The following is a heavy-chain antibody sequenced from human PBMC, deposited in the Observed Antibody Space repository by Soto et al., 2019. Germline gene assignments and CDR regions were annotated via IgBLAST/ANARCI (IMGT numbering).Heavy chain of an antibody. CDR2: IDPNSGGT. CDR3: AKNGPSLGAWFDP. D-gene: IGHD2-8*01. J-gene: IGHJ5*02. V-gene: IGHV1-2*02. Sequence: ASVKVSCKASGYTFTGYYIHWVRQAPGQGLEWMGWIDPNSGGTHYAPKFQGRVAMTRAASINTAYMELNRLRSDDTAVYYCAKNGPSLGAWFDPWGQGTLVT. CDR1: GYTFTGYY.